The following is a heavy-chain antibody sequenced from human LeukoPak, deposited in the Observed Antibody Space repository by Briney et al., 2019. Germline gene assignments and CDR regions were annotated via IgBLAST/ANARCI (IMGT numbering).Heavy chain of an antibody. V-gene: IGHV3-11*01. CDR2: ISSSGSTI. CDR1: RITFTYW. D-gene: IGHD4-11*01. J-gene: IGHJ4*02. Sequence: GGSLRLSCAASRITFTYWMSWIRQAPGKGLEWVSYISSSGSTIYYADSVKGRFTISRDNAKNSLYLQMNSLRAEDTAVYYCARAGYYSNAPDYWGQGTLVTVSS. CDR3: ARAGYYSNAPDY.